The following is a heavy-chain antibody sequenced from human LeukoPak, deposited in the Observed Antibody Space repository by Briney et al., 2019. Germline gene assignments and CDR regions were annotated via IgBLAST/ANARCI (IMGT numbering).Heavy chain of an antibody. V-gene: IGHV1-2*02. CDR1: GYTFTGYY. D-gene: IGHD4-17*01. Sequence: GASVKVSCKASGYTFTGYYIHWVRQAPGQGLEWMGWITPHNGGTNYAQKFQGRVTMTRDTSISTAYMELSRLRSDDTAVYYCARKHPSENYGDPSGPFDYWGQGTLVTVSS. CDR2: ITPHNGGT. J-gene: IGHJ4*02. CDR3: ARKHPSENYGDPSGPFDY.